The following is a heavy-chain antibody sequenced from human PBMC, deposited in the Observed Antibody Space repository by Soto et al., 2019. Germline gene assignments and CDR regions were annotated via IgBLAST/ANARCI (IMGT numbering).Heavy chain of an antibody. Sequence: ASVKVSCKASGYTFTSYGISWVRQAPGQGLEWMGWISAYNGNTNYAQKLQGRVTMTTDTSSSTAYMELRSLRSDDTAVYYCASGVVTAYALDYWGQRSLVTLSS. V-gene: IGHV1-18*01. CDR1: GYTFTSYG. J-gene: IGHJ4*02. CDR2: ISAYNGNT. D-gene: IGHD2-21*02. CDR3: ASGVVTAYALDY.